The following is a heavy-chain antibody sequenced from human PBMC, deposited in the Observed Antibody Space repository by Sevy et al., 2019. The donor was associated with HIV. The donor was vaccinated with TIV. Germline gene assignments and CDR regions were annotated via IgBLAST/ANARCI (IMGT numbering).Heavy chain of an antibody. J-gene: IGHJ4*02. CDR2: IWYDGSSK. CDR3: ASGAYCYASPSENFDY. Sequence: GGSLRLSCAASGFTFSSYGMHWVRQAPGKGLEWVALIWYDGSSKYYADSVKGRFTISRDNSKNTLYLQMNSLRAEDTAVYYCASGAYCYASPSENFDYWGQGTLVTVSS. D-gene: IGHD3-10*01. V-gene: IGHV3-33*01. CDR1: GFTFSSYG.